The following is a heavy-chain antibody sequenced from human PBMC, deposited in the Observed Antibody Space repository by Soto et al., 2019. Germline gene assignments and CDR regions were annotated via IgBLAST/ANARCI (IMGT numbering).Heavy chain of an antibody. CDR2: ISSSSSYI. J-gene: IGHJ5*02. CDR1: GFTFSSYS. V-gene: IGHV3-21*01. CDR3: ARDLAGSSWYIP. Sequence: PGGSLRLSCAASGFTFSSYSMNWARQAPGKGLEWVSSISSSSSYIYYADSVKGRFTISRDNAKNSLYLQMNSLRAEDTAVYYCARDLAGSSWYIPWGQGTLVTVSS. D-gene: IGHD6-13*01.